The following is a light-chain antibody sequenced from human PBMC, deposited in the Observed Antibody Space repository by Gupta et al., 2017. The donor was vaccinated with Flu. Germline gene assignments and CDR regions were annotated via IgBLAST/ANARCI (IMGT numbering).Light chain of an antibody. V-gene: IGKV3-15*01. CDR1: QSVSSN. J-gene: IGKJ4*01. CDR2: GAS. Sequence: SPATLSVSPGERATLSCRASQSVSSNLDWYQQKPGQAPRLLIYGASTRATGIPDRFSGSGSGTEFTLTISSLQSEDFAVYYWQQDNNLLTFGGGTKVEIK. CDR3: QQDNNLLT.